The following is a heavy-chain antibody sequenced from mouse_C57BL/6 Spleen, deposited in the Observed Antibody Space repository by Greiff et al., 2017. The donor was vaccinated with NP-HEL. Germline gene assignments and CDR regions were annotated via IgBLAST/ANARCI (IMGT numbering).Heavy chain of an antibody. CDR1: GYTFTDYY. J-gene: IGHJ4*01. V-gene: IGHV1-26*01. Sequence: EVQLQQSGPELVKPGASVKISCKASGYTFTDYYMNWVKQSHGKSLEWIGDINPNNGGTSYNQKFKGKATLTVDKSSSTAYMELRSLTSEDSAVYYCVRPPSMDYWGQGTSVTVSS. CDR3: VRPPSMDY. CDR2: INPNNGGT.